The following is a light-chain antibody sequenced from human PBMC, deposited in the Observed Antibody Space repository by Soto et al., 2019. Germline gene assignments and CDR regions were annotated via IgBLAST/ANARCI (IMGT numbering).Light chain of an antibody. V-gene: IGKV1-39*01. CDR2: GAA. CDR3: QQNYRTPPT. CDR1: QSILNY. Sequence: IPMPQSPSSPSASVGDRGSLTFLACQSILNYLSWYQLKPGKAPRLLMYGAASLQSGVPSRFSGSGSGTDFTLTISGLLPEDFATYYCQQNYRTPPTFGGGTKVDIK. J-gene: IGKJ4*01.